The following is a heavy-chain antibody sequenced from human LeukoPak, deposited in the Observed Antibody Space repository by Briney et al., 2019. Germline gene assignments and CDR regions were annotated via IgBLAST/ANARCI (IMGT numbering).Heavy chain of an antibody. D-gene: IGHD3-10*01. CDR1: GGSIITSSYY. CDR3: ARQEYYYGSGSYHPPYYFDY. CDR2: IYYSGST. J-gene: IGHJ4*02. Sequence: SETLSLTCTVSGGSIITSSYYWGWIRQPPGKGLEWIGSIYYSGSTYYNPSLESRVTISVDTSKNQFSLKLSSVTAADTVVYYCARQEYYYGSGSYHPPYYFDYWGQGTLVTVSS. V-gene: IGHV4-39*01.